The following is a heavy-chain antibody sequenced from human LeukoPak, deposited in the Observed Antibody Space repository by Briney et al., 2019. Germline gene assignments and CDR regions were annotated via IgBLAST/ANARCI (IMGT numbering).Heavy chain of an antibody. V-gene: IGHV1-18*04. CDR2: INPNNGNT. J-gene: IGHJ4*02. Sequence: VASVKVSCKTSGYTFTSYGISWVRQAPGQGLEWMGWINPNNGNTDYAQRLQGRLTVTKDTSTSTAYMELRSLRPDDTALYYCARDVGQYCSGGTCYPLDYWGQGTLVTVSS. CDR3: ARDVGQYCSGGTCYPLDY. D-gene: IGHD2-15*01. CDR1: GYTFTSYG.